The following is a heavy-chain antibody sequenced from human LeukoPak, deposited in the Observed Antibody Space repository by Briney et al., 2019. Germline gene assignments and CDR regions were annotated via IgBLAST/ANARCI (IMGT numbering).Heavy chain of an antibody. CDR3: ARGKTYDSSGYYQDFDY. CDR2: IIPIFGTA. Sequence: SVKVSCKASGYTFTGYYMHWVRQAPGQGLEWMGGIIPIFGTANYAPKFQGRVAITADEATGTAYMDLSSLTSEDTAIYYCARGKTYDSSGYYQDFDYWGQGTLVTVSS. J-gene: IGHJ4*02. V-gene: IGHV1-69*13. D-gene: IGHD3-22*01. CDR1: GYTFTGYY.